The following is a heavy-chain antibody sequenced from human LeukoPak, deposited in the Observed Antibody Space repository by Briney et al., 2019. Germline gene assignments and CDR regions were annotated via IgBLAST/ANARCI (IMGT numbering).Heavy chain of an antibody. CDR3: ARDWAGSGSFPL. V-gene: IGHV4-38-2*02. CDR1: GYSLSSGYY. D-gene: IGHD3-10*01. J-gene: IGHJ4*02. CDR2: IYHSGST. Sequence: PSETLSLTCAVSGYSLSSGYYWGWIRQPPGKGLEWIGSIYHSGSTYYNPSLKSRVTMSVDTSKNQFSLKLSSVTVADTAVYYCARDWAGSGSFPLWGQGTLVTVSS.